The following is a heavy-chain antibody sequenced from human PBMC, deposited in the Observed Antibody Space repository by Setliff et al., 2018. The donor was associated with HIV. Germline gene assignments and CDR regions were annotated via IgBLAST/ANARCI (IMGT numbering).Heavy chain of an antibody. V-gene: IGHV4-39*07. CDR1: GGSISSSSYY. CDR3: ARTDWARTSYYYYYGMNV. CDR2: IYYSGRT. D-gene: IGHD3-9*01. J-gene: IGHJ6*02. Sequence: SETLSLTCAVSGGSISSSSYYWGWIRQPPGKGLEWIGSIYYSGRTYYNPSLKSRVTISVDTSKNQFSLKLSSVTAADTAVYYCARTDWARTSYYYYYGMNVWGQGTTVTVSS.